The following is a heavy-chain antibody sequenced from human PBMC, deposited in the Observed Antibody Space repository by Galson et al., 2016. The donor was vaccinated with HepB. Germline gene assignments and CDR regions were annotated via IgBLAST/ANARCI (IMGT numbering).Heavy chain of an antibody. V-gene: IGHV1-24*01. CDR3: ATDLSQITRAGKYYYGLDV. CDR1: GYTLPELA. CDR2: FNPEDGER. J-gene: IGHJ6*04. Sequence: CKVSGYTLPELAIHWVRQAPGKGLEWMGGFNPEDGERISAQRFQGRLTMTEDSSTDTAFMDLSGLGSDDTAVYFCATDLSQITRAGKYYYGLDVWGKGTAVTVSP. D-gene: IGHD1-14*01.